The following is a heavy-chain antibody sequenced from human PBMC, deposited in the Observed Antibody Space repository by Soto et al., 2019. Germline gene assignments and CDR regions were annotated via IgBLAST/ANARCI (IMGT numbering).Heavy chain of an antibody. CDR2: IYYSGST. CDR1: GGSISSYY. Sequence: SETLSLTCTVSGGSISSYYWSWIRQPPGKGLEWIGYIYYSGSTNYNPSLKSRVTISVDTSKNQFPLKLSSVTAADTAVYYCASFLQGYSSGWYYFDYWGQGTLVTVSS. D-gene: IGHD6-19*01. CDR3: ASFLQGYSSGWYYFDY. J-gene: IGHJ4*02. V-gene: IGHV4-59*01.